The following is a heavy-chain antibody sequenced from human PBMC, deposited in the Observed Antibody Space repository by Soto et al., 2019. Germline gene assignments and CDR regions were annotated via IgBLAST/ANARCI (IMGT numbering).Heavy chain of an antibody. CDR3: ARDLYDSSGWASNDAFDI. V-gene: IGHV4-61*01. CDR1: GGSVSSGSYC. CDR2: IYYSGST. D-gene: IGHD3-22*01. J-gene: IGHJ3*02. Sequence: PSETLSLTCTVPGGSVSSGSYCWSWIRQPPGKGLEWIGYIYYSGSTNYNPSLKSRVTISVDTSKNQFSLKLSSVTAADTAVYYCARDLYDSSGWASNDAFDIWGQGTMVTVSS.